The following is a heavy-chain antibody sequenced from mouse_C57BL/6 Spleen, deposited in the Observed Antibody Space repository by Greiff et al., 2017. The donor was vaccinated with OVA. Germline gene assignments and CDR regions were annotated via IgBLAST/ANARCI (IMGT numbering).Heavy chain of an antibody. CDR3: ARGGLRSGYAMDY. D-gene: IGHD2-4*01. CDR2: IYPGSGST. CDR1: GYTFTSYW. V-gene: IGHV1-55*01. J-gene: IGHJ4*01. Sequence: VQLQQPGAELVKPGASVKMSCKASGYTFTSYWITWVKQRPGQGLEWIGDIYPGSGSTNYNEKFKSKATLTVDTSSSTAYMQLSSLTSEDSAVYYCARGGLRSGYAMDYWGQGTSVTVSS.